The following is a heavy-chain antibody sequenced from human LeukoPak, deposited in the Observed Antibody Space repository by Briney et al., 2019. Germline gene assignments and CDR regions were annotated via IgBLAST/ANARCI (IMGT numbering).Heavy chain of an antibody. Sequence: SVKVSCKASGGTFSSYTISWVRQAPGQGLEWMGGIIPIFGTANYAQKFQGRVTITADESTSTAYMELSSLRSEDTAVYYCARASRFLEWLSPPDYWGQGTLVTVSS. V-gene: IGHV1-69*01. CDR3: ARASRFLEWLSPPDY. CDR1: GGTFSSYT. D-gene: IGHD3-3*01. CDR2: IIPIFGTA. J-gene: IGHJ4*02.